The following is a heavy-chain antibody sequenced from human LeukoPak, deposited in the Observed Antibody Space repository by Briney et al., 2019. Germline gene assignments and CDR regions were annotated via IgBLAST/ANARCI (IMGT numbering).Heavy chain of an antibody. V-gene: IGHV3-23*01. CDR1: GLSLNNYA. J-gene: IGHJ5*02. CDR3: ARGITFNPSTPHNWFDP. CDR2: SSSSDDGK. Sequence: GGSLRLSCTASGLSLNNYAMSWVRQVPGKGLEWVSASSSSDDGKWYAESVRGRFTISRDTSKNSLYLQMNSLRAEDTAVYYCARGITFNPSTPHNWFDPWGQGTLVTVSS. D-gene: IGHD1-14*01.